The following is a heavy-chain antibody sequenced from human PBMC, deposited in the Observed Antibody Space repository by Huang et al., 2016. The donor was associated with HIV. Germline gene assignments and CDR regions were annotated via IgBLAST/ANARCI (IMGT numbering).Heavy chain of an antibody. CDR3: ARGRGTSWSFFDT. Sequence: QVRLDQWGAGLLKPSATLTLTCAVYGDSLSGFFWSWIRQSPGRGLEWIGEITQSGRTNYNPSLNSRVTIAIDTSKMQFSLKLKSVTADDTSTYYCARGRGTSWSFFDTWGQGSFVTVSS. V-gene: IGHV4-34*01. J-gene: IGHJ5*02. D-gene: IGHD2-2*01. CDR2: ITQSGRT. CDR1: GDSLSGFF.